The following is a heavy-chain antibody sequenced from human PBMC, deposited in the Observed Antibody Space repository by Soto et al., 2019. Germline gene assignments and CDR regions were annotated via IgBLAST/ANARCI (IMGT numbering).Heavy chain of an antibody. CDR2: IYTIENT. CDR1: GGSIHSGGYY. CDR3: ARGRSGAAGTFDY. D-gene: IGHD6-13*01. V-gene: IGHV4-31*03. Sequence: PSETLSLTCTVSGGSIHSGGYYWTWIRQYPGQGLEWIGNIYTIENTYYNPSLESRVTLSEDRSKNQFSLRLTSVTAADTAVYYCARGRSGAAGTFDYWGQGALVTVSS. J-gene: IGHJ4*02.